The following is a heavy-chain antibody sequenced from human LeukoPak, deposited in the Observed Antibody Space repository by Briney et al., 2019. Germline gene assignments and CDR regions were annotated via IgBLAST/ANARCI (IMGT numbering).Heavy chain of an antibody. J-gene: IGHJ4*02. V-gene: IGHV3-11*01. CDR2: ISSSGSTI. Sequence: GGSLRLSCAASGFTFSDYYMSWIRQAPGKELEWVSYISSSGSTIYYADSVKGRFTISRDNAKNSLYLQMNSLRAEDTAVYYCARKYYYDSSGCDYWGQGTLVTVSS. CDR3: ARKYYYDSSGCDY. CDR1: GFTFSDYY. D-gene: IGHD3-22*01.